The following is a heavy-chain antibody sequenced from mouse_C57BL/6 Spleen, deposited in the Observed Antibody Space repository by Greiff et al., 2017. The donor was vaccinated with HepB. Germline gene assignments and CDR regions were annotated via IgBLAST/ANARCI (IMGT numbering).Heavy chain of an antibody. CDR1: GYTFTSYW. D-gene: IGHD4-1*01. CDR2: IHPNSGST. CDR3: ASWGGTGYFDY. Sequence: VQLQQPGAELVKPGASVKLSCKASGYTFTSYWMHWVKQRPGQGLEWIGMIHPNSGSTNYNEKFKSKATLTVDKSSSTAYMQLSSLTSEDSAVYYCASWGGTGYFDYWGQGTTLTVSS. V-gene: IGHV1-64*01. J-gene: IGHJ2*01.